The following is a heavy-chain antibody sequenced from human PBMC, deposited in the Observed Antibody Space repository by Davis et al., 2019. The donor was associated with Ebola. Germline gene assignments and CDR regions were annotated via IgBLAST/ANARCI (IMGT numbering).Heavy chain of an antibody. Sequence: CASSGFTVSSYGMHCVRQAPGKGLEWVAFIWFDGSNRYYAGSVKGRFNSSRDSSKNTLYLQLNSLRPAGTAMYYFAKGGGTAHFDSWGQGTLVTVSS. CDR1: GFTVSSYG. D-gene: IGHD3-16*01. CDR3: AKGGGTAHFDS. J-gene: IGHJ4*02. V-gene: IGHV3-30*02. CDR2: IWFDGSNR.